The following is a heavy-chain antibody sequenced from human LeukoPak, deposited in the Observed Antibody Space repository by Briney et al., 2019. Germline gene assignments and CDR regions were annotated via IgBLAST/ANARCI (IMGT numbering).Heavy chain of an antibody. CDR1: GFSISGYW. V-gene: IGHV3-74*01. Sequence: GGSLRLSCVASGFSISGYWMYWVRQAPGKGPVCVSRSSGDWSFTHDADCVKGRFTMSSDNSKNTLYLQMNSLRGDDTAVYYSTTASRNKGLDHWGQGTLVTASS. D-gene: IGHD1/OR15-1a*01. CDR3: TTASRNKGLDH. J-gene: IGHJ5*02. CDR2: SSGDWSFT.